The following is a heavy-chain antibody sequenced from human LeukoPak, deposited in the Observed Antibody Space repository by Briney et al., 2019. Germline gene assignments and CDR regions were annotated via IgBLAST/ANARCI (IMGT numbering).Heavy chain of an antibody. CDR1: GFTFSSYE. J-gene: IGHJ3*02. CDR3: ATTYGGNSDTAFDI. CDR2: ISSSGSTI. Sequence: GGSLRLSCAASGFTFSSYEMNWVRQAPGKGLEWVSYISSSGSTIYYADSVKGRFTISRDNAKNSLYPQMNSLRAEDTAVYYCATTYGGNSDTAFDIWGQGTMVTVSS. V-gene: IGHV3-48*03. D-gene: IGHD4-23*01.